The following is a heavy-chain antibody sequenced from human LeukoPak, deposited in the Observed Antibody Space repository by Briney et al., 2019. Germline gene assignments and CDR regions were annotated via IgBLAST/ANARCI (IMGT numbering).Heavy chain of an antibody. V-gene: IGHV4-39*07. J-gene: IGHJ4*02. Sequence: SETLSLTCTVSGGSISSYYWGWIRRPPGKGLEWIGSIYYSGSTYYNPSLRSRVTISVDTSKNQFSLKLSSVTAADTAVYYCARAIRWSYFDYWGQGTLVTVSS. D-gene: IGHD3-10*01. CDR2: IYYSGST. CDR1: GGSISSYY. CDR3: ARAIRWSYFDY.